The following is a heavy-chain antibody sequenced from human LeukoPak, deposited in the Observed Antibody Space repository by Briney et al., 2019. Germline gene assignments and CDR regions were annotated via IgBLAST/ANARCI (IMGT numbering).Heavy chain of an antibody. CDR2: ISYDGSNK. CDR3: AKDQIAYCGGDCYSAP. D-gene: IGHD2-21*02. J-gene: IGHJ5*02. V-gene: IGHV3-30*18. Sequence: GGSLRLSCAASGFTFSSYGTHWVRQAPGKGLEWVAVISYDGSNKYYADSVKGRFTISRDNSKNTLYLQMNSLRAEDTAVYYCAKDQIAYCGGDCYSAPWGQGTLVTVSS. CDR1: GFTFSSYG.